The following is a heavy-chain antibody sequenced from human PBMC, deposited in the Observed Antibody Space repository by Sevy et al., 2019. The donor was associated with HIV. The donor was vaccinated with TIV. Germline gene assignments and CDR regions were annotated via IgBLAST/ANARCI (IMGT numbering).Heavy chain of an antibody. V-gene: IGHV3-74*01. CDR1: GFTFSSYW. D-gene: IGHD3-9*01. CDR2: INSDGSST. J-gene: IGHJ4*02. CDR3: ARADDILTGYSAGY. Sequence: GESLKISCAASGFTFSSYWMHWVRQAPGKGLVWVSRINSDGSSTSYADSVKGRFTISRDNAKNTLYLQMNSLRAEDTAVYYCARADDILTGYSAGYWGQGTLVTVSS.